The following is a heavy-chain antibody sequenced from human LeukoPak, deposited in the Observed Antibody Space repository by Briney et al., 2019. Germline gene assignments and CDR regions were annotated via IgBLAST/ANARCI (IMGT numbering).Heavy chain of an antibody. CDR2: INPNLGTT. V-gene: IGHV1-69*04. Sequence: SVTVSCKASGGTSTSHAIRWVRQAPGQGLEWMGRINPNLGTTNRAQNFQDRVTLTADKSTNTAYMELTSLTSDDTAVYYCATTNDGGGYQWGDFFDFWGQGTLVTVSS. D-gene: IGHD3-22*01. J-gene: IGHJ4*02. CDR3: ATTNDGGGYQWGDFFDF. CDR1: GGTSTSHA.